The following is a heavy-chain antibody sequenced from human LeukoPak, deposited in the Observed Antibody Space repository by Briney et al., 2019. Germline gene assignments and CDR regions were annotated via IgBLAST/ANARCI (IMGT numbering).Heavy chain of an antibody. J-gene: IGHJ4*02. CDR1: GFTFSTYT. Sequence: GGSLRLSCSASGFTFSTYTMHWVRQAPRKGLEYVSAISSNGGSTYHADSVKGRFTISRDNSKNTLYLQMSSLRAEDTAVYYCVNQISGWVYWGQGTLVTVSS. CDR3: VNQISGWVY. D-gene: IGHD6-19*01. V-gene: IGHV3-64D*06. CDR2: ISSNGGST.